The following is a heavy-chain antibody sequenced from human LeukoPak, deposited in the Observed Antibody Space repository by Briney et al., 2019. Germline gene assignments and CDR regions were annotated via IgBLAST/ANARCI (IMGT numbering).Heavy chain of an antibody. J-gene: IGHJ5*02. Sequence: PGGSLRLSCAASGFTFSSYEMNWVRQAPGKGLEWVSYISSSGSTIYYADSVKGRFTISRDSAKNSLYLQMNSLRAEDTAVYYCARGTTRAWFDPWGQGTLVTVSS. CDR2: ISSSGSTI. CDR1: GFTFSSYE. D-gene: IGHD1-26*01. V-gene: IGHV3-48*03. CDR3: ARGTTRAWFDP.